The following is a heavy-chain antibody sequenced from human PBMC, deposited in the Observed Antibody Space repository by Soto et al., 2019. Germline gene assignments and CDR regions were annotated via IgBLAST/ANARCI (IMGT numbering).Heavy chain of an antibody. CDR1: GFTFSSYS. Sequence: EVQLVESGGGLVKPGGSLRLSCAASGFTFSSYSMNWVRQAPGKGLEWVSSISSSSSYIYYADSVKGRFTISRDNAKNSLYLQMNSLRAEDTAVYYCARDVGYCSSTSCYEAYFDYWGQGTLVTVSS. V-gene: IGHV3-21*01. J-gene: IGHJ4*02. CDR3: ARDVGYCSSTSCYEAYFDY. D-gene: IGHD2-2*01. CDR2: ISSSSSYI.